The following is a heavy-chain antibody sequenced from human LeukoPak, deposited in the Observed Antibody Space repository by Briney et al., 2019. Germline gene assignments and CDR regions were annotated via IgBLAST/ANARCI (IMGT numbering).Heavy chain of an antibody. V-gene: IGHV1-18*01. Sequence: ASVKVSCKASGYTFTSYGISWVRQAPGQGLEWMGWISAYNGNTNYAQKLQGRVTMTTDTSTSTAYMELRSLRSDDTAVYYCARERGDILTGYYRGGVDYWGQGTLVTVSS. CDR1: GYTFTSYG. CDR2: ISAYNGNT. CDR3: ARERGDILTGYYRGGVDY. D-gene: IGHD3-9*01. J-gene: IGHJ4*02.